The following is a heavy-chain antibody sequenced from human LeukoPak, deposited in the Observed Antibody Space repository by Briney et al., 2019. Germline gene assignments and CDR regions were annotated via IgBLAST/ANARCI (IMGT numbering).Heavy chain of an antibody. J-gene: IGHJ4*02. V-gene: IGHV3-21*01. Sequence: GGSLRLSCAASGFTFSSYSMNWVRQAPGKGLEWVSSISSSSNYIYYADSVKGRFTISRDNAKNSLYLQMNSLRAEDTAVYYCARLSTTLSSSWYPPIDYWGQGTLVTVSS. CDR1: GFTFSSYS. CDR2: ISSSSNYI. CDR3: ARLSTTLSSSWYPPIDY. D-gene: IGHD6-13*01.